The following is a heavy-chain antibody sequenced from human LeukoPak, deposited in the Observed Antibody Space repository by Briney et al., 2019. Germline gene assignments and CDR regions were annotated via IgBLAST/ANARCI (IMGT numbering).Heavy chain of an antibody. V-gene: IGHV3-7*01. D-gene: IGHD6-19*01. CDR2: IKEDGSEK. J-gene: IGHJ4*02. CDR3: ASGYYSGWYIPYY. Sequence: GGSLRLSCAASGFRSSDYYLSWIRQAPGKGLEWVANIKEDGSEKYHVDSVKGRFTISRDNAKNSLYLQMNSLRAEDTAVYYCASGYYSGWYIPYYWGQGTLVTVSS. CDR1: GFRSSDYY.